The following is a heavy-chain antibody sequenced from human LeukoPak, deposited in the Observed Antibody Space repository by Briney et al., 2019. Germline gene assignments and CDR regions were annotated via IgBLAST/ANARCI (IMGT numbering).Heavy chain of an antibody. V-gene: IGHV4-34*01. J-gene: IGHJ3*02. Sequence: SETLSLTCAVYGGSFSGYYWSWIRQPPGKGLEWIGEINHSGSTNYNPSLKSRVTISVDTSKNQFSLKLSSVTAADTAVYYCARGLELGRAFDIWGQGTMVTVSS. D-gene: IGHD7-27*01. CDR3: ARGLELGRAFDI. CDR2: INHSGST. CDR1: GGSFSGYY.